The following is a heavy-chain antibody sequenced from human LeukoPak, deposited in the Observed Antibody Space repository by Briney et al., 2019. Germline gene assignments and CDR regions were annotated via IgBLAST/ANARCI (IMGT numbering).Heavy chain of an antibody. J-gene: IGHJ6*03. V-gene: IGHV3-7*01. CDR1: EFTLSKYW. CDR3: ATLLPMDV. D-gene: IGHD2-21*01. Sequence: PGGSLRLSCAACEFTLSKYWMSWVRQAPGKGLQWLAHIKEDGSEKYYVDSVKGRFIIARDNAKNSLYLEMNSLRGEDMAVYYCATLLPMDVWGRGTTVSVSS. CDR2: IKEDGSEK.